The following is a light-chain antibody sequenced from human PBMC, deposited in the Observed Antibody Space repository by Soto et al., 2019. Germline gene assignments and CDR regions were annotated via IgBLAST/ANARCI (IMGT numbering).Light chain of an antibody. CDR2: GAS. J-gene: IGKJ2*01. Sequence: EIVMTQSPATLSVSPGERATLSCRASQSISSELAWYQQKPGQPPRLLIYGASTRATGVPARFTGSESGSDFTLTISGLQSADFAVYYCQQGHNWPLTFGQGTRLEI. CDR3: QQGHNWPLT. V-gene: IGKV3-15*01. CDR1: QSISSE.